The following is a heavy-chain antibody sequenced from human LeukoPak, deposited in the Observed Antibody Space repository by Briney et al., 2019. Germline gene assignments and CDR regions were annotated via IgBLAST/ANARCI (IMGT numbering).Heavy chain of an antibody. D-gene: IGHD4-11*01. CDR3: TTDQGYSNLFFDY. Sequence: GGSLRLSCAASGFTFSNAWMSWVRQAPGKGLEWVGRIKSKTDGGTTDYAAPVKGRFTISRDDSKNTLYLQMNSLKTEDTAVYYCTTDQGYSNLFFDYWGQGTLVTVSS. V-gene: IGHV3-15*01. J-gene: IGHJ4*02. CDR1: GFTFSNAW. CDR2: IKSKTDGGTT.